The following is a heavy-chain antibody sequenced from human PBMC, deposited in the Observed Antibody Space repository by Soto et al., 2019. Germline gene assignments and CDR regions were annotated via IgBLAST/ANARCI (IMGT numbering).Heavy chain of an antibody. CDR2: MKPNSGNT. Sequence: ASVKVSCKASGYTFTSYDINWVRQATGQGLEWMGWMKPNSGNTSYTQKFQGRVTMTRDTSTSTVYMELSSLRSEDTAVYYCARTTMTFYYFDFWGQGTLVTVSS. J-gene: IGHJ4*02. D-gene: IGHD4-17*01. V-gene: IGHV1-8*01. CDR1: GYTFTSYD. CDR3: ARTTMTFYYFDF.